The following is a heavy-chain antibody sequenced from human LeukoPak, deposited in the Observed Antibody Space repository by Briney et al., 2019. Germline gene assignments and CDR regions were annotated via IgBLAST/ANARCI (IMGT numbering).Heavy chain of an antibody. CDR2: ISAYNVKS. D-gene: IGHD3-16*02. CDR3: ARDTDDYVWGSYRRHFDY. CDR1: GYTFPRYG. J-gene: IGHJ4*02. V-gene: IGHV1-18*04. Sequence: ASVNVSCKAPGYTFPRYGISRVRQAPGQALEWMGWISAYNVKSNYLQKLQRRVTMTTDTSTSTAYMELRSLTADDPDVYYCARDTDDYVWGSYRRHFDYWGQGTLVTVSA.